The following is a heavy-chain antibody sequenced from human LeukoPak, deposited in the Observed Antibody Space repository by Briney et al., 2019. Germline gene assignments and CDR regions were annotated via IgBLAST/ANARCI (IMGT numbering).Heavy chain of an antibody. CDR3: ARLWASLRFFDY. Sequence: SETLSLTCTVSGGSISSSSYYWGWIRQPPGKGLEWIGSIYYSGSTYYNPSLKSRVTISVDTSKNQFSLKLSSVTAADTAVYYCARLWASLRFFDYWGQGTLVTVSS. CDR1: GGSISSSSYY. J-gene: IGHJ4*02. V-gene: IGHV4-39*01. CDR2: IYYSGST. D-gene: IGHD3-3*01.